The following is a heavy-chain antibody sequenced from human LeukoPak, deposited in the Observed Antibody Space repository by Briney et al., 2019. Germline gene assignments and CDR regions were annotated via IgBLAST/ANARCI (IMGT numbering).Heavy chain of an antibody. CDR3: ARQLPTAAADTRGYFDY. CDR2: MFYGGTN. Sequence: SETLSLTCSVSGGSLSNADYYWGWIRQAPGKGLEWIGSMFYGGTNHYSPSLKSRATISVDTSKNQFSLKLTSVTAADAAIYYCARQLPTAAADTRGYFDYWGQGAVVTVSS. CDR1: GGSLSNADYY. J-gene: IGHJ4*01. D-gene: IGHD6-13*01. V-gene: IGHV4-39*01.